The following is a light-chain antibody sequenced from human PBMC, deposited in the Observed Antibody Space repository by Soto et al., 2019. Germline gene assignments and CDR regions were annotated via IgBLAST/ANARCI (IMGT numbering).Light chain of an antibody. CDR1: QSVASN. CDR3: QHYNNWPPYT. J-gene: IGKJ2*01. V-gene: IGKV3-15*01. CDR2: DAS. Sequence: EIVMTQSPATLSVSPGERATLSCRASQSVASNLAWYQQKPGQAPRLLIYDASTRAASIPARFSGSGSRTEFTLTISSLQSEDFAVYYCQHYNNWPPYTFGQGTKLEIK.